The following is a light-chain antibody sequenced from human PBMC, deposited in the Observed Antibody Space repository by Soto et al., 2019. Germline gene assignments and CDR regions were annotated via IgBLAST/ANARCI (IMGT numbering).Light chain of an antibody. J-gene: IGKJ4*01. CDR1: QRVSSTF. CDR3: QQYGGSLT. CDR2: GAS. V-gene: IGKV3-20*01. Sequence: EVVLTQSPATLSLSPGERATLACRASQRVSSTFLAWYQQKPGQAPRLLIYGASSRATGIPDRFSGSGAGTDFTLTISRLEPDDFAVYYCQQYGGSLTFGGGTKVEIK.